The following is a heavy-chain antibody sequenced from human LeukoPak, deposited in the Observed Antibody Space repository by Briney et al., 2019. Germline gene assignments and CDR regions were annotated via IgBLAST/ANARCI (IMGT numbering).Heavy chain of an antibody. CDR2: IRSKANSYAT. CDR1: GFAFSGSA. D-gene: IGHD4-17*01. Sequence: PGGSLRLSCAASGFAFSGSAMHWVRQASGKGLECVGRIRSKANSYATAYDASVKGRLTISRDDSKNTAYLQMNSLKTEDTAVYYCTRATVSDAFDIWGQGTMVTVSS. CDR3: TRATVSDAFDI. J-gene: IGHJ3*02. V-gene: IGHV3-73*01.